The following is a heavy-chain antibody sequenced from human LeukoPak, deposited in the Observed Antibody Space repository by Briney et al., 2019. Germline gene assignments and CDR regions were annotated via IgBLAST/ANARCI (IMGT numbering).Heavy chain of an antibody. CDR2: IRYDGSNK. Sequence: EGSLRLSCAASGFTFSSYGMHWVRQAPGKGLEWVAFIRYDGSNKYYADSVKGRFTISRDNSKNTLYLQMNSLRAEDTAVYYCAKGGDDFWSGYSDYWGQGTLVTVSS. V-gene: IGHV3-30*02. D-gene: IGHD3-3*01. CDR1: GFTFSSYG. CDR3: AKGGDDFWSGYSDY. J-gene: IGHJ4*02.